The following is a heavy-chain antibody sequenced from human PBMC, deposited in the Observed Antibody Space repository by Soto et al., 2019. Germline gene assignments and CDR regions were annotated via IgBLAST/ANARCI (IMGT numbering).Heavy chain of an antibody. J-gene: IGHJ4*02. CDR2: IYSGGST. CDR3: VKASTITIFGVDYFDY. Sequence: GSLRLSCAASGFTVSSNYMSWVRQAPGKGLEWVSVIYSGGSTYYADSVKGRFTISRDNSKNTLYLQMSSLRAEDTAVYYCVKASTITIFGVDYFDYWGQGTLVTVSS. D-gene: IGHD3-3*01. V-gene: IGHV3-66*01. CDR1: GFTVSSNY.